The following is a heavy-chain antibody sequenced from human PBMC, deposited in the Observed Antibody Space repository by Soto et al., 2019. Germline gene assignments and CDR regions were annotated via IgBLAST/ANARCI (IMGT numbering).Heavy chain of an antibody. D-gene: IGHD3-10*01. J-gene: IGHJ4*02. V-gene: IGHV1-24*01. CDR3: ATFSMVRGVTSVGDY. CDR2: FDHKDGET. CDR1: GYTLTELS. Sequence: QVQLVQSGAAVKKPGASVKVSCKVSGYTLTELSMHWVRQAPGKGRERMGGFDHKDGETIYGQKLQGRVTMTEDTSTDTAYMELSSLRSEDTAVYYCATFSMVRGVTSVGDYWGQGTLVAVSS.